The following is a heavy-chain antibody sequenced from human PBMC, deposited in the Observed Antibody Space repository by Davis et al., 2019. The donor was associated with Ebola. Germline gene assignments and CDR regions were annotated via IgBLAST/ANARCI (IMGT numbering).Heavy chain of an antibody. D-gene: IGHD6-13*01. V-gene: IGHV1-3*01. J-gene: IGHJ5*02. CDR3: ARVTTWYTNWFGP. Sequence: KFQGRVTITMDTSASTAYMELSSLTSEDTAVYYCARVTTWYTNWFGPWGQGTLVTVSS.